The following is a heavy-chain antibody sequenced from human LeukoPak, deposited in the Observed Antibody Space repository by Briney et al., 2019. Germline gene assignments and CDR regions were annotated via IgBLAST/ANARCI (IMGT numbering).Heavy chain of an antibody. J-gene: IGHJ5*02. CDR3: ARDLDWFDP. Sequence: GGSLRLSCAASGFTFSTYYMHWVRQAPGKGLVWVSRINSDGSNTRYADSVKGRFTISRDNAKNTLYLDLNSLRVEDTAVYYCARDLDWFDPWGQGTLVTVSS. CDR1: GFTFSTYY. CDR2: INSDGSNT. V-gene: IGHV3-74*01.